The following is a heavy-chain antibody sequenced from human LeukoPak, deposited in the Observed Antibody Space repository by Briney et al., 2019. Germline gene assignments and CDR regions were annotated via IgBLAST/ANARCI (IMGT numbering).Heavy chain of an antibody. CDR1: GYTFTSYG. CDR3: ARGVIVWGSDNPNDNWFDP. D-gene: IGHD3-16*01. V-gene: IGHV1-18*01. CDR2: ISAYNGNT. J-gene: IGHJ5*02. Sequence: ASVKVSCTASGYTFTSYGISWVRQAPGQGLEWMGWISAYNGNTSYAQKLQGRVTMTTDTSTSTAYMELRSQRSDDTAVYYCARGVIVWGSDNPNDNWFDPWGQGTLVTVSS.